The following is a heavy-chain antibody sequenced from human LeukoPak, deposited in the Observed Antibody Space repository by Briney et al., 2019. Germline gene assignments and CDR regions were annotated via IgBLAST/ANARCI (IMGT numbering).Heavy chain of an antibody. J-gene: IGHJ5*02. CDR1: GFTFSSYA. CDR3: ARLGYCSSTNCYQSGFDP. Sequence: GGSLRLSCAASGFTFSSYAMSWVRQAPGKGLEWVSAISGSGGSTYYADSVKGRFTISSDNSKNTLYLQMNSLRAEDTAVYYCARLGYCSSTNCYQSGFDPWGQGTLVTVSS. D-gene: IGHD2-2*01. V-gene: IGHV3-23*01. CDR2: ISGSGGST.